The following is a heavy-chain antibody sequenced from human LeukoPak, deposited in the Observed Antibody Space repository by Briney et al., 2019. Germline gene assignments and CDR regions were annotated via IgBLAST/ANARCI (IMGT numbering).Heavy chain of an antibody. CDR2: INPNSGAT. J-gene: IGHJ4*02. CDR1: GYTFTDYY. V-gene: IGHV1-2*03. Sequence: EDSVKVSCKASGYTFTDYYMHWVQQAPGQGLEWMGWINPNSGATNFAQKFQGRVTMTRDTSISTAYMELSRLRSDDTAVYYCARYTAMVRGFDYWGQGALVTVSS. CDR3: ARYTAMVRGFDY. D-gene: IGHD5-18*01.